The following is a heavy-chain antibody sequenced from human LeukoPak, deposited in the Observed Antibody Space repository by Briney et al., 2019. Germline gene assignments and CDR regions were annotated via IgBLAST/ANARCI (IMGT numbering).Heavy chain of an antibody. CDR2: IYYSGST. V-gene: IGHV4-30-4*08. D-gene: IGHD3-16*02. CDR3: ARVIVWGSYRFTIYYFDY. J-gene: IGHJ4*02. CDR1: GGSISSGDYY. Sequence: SETLSLTCTVSGGSISSGDYYWSWIRQPPGKGLEWIGYIYYSGSTYYNPSLKSRVTISVDTSKNQFSLKLSSVTAADTAVYYCARVIVWGSYRFTIYYFDYWGQGTLVTVSS.